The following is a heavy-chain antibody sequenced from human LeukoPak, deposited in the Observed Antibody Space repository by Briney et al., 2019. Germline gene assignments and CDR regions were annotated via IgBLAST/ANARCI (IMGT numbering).Heavy chain of an antibody. CDR3: ARDAGGAFYWYFDL. Sequence: GGSLRLSCVGSGFDFSDYGMNWVRQAPGKGLEFVSSISSTGGYLYHAESVKGRFTMSRDNSRNTLYLQIKSLRPDDTAVYYCARDAGGAFYWYFDLWGRGTQVTVSS. D-gene: IGHD1-26*01. CDR1: GFDFSDYG. CDR2: ISSTGGYL. J-gene: IGHJ2*01. V-gene: IGHV3-21*01.